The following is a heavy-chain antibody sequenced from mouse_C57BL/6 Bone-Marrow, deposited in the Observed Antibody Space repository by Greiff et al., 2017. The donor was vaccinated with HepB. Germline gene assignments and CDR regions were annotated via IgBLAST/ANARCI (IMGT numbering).Heavy chain of an antibody. CDR2: FYPGSGSI. V-gene: IGHV1-62-2*01. D-gene: IGHD2-4*01. CDR3: ARHEGDDYDEGPLGY. CDR1: GYTFTEYT. Sequence: VKLMESGAELVKPGASVKLSCKASGYTFTEYTIHWVKQRSGQGLEWIGWFYPGSGSIKYNEKFKDKATLTADKSSSTVYMELSRLTSEDSAVYFCARHEGDDYDEGPLGYWGQGTSVTVSS. J-gene: IGHJ4*01.